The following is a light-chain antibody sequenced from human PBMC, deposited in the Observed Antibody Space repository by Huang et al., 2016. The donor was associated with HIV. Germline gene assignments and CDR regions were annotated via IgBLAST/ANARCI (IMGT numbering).Light chain of an antibody. CDR1: QDIDAY. V-gene: IGKV1-27*01. Sequence: DIQMTQSPSSLSASIGDRITIPCRASQDIDAYLAWYQHKPGKGPNLLIYAASTLQSGVPSRFSGSGSGTNFTLTIGSLQPEDVGSYYCQKYNDVPRTFGHGTKVEIK. J-gene: IGKJ1*01. CDR3: QKYNDVPRT. CDR2: AAS.